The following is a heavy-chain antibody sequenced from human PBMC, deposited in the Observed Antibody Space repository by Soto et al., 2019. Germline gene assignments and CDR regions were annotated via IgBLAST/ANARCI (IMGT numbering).Heavy chain of an antibody. CDR2: ISSSSSTI. CDR3: ARQAVHGIGYTDY. V-gene: IGHV3-48*01. D-gene: IGHD2-2*02. Sequence: GGSLRLSCAASGFTFSSYSMNWVRQAPGKGLEWVSYISSSSSTIYYADSVKGRFTISRDNAKNSLYLQMNSLRAEDTAVYYCARQAVHGIGYTDYWGQGTLVTVSS. CDR1: GFTFSSYS. J-gene: IGHJ4*02.